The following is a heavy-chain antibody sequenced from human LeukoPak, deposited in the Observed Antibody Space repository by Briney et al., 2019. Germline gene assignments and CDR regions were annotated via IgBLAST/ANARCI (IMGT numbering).Heavy chain of an antibody. CDR3: ARSWGPGFDY. D-gene: IGHD1-26*01. V-gene: IGHV4-34*01. Sequence: SETLSLTCAVYGGSFSGYYWSWIRQPPGKGLEWIGEINHSGSTNYNPSLKSRVTISVDTSKNQFSLKLSSVTAADTAVYYCARSWGPGFDYWGQGTLVTVSS. CDR1: GGSFSGYY. CDR2: INHSGST. J-gene: IGHJ4*02.